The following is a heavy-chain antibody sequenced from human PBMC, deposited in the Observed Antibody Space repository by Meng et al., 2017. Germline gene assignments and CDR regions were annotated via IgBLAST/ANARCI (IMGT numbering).Heavy chain of an antibody. Sequence: QVQLQDSGPRLVRPSQTLSLTCPVPGGSISSAVFWLWLPQPPGKDLEWIGYISYSGATHYNPSLKSRLTISVDTAKNQFSLSLSSVTAADTAVYYCARVVGDCASCYKGWFDPWGQGTLVTSPQ. J-gene: IGHJ5*02. CDR3: ARVVGDCASCYKGWFDP. CDR2: ISYSGAT. V-gene: IGHV4-30-4*01. D-gene: IGHD2-2*02. CDR1: GGSISSAVF.